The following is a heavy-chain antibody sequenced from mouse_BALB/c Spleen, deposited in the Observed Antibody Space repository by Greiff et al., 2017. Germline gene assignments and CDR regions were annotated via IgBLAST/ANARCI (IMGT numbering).Heavy chain of an antibody. V-gene: IGHV14-4*02. J-gene: IGHJ2*01. CDR2: IDPENGDT. CDR1: GFNIKDYY. Sequence: VHVKQSGAELVRSGASVKLSCTASGFNIKDYYMHWVKQRPEQGLEWIGWIDPENGDTEYAPKFQGKATMTADTSSNTAYLQLSSLTSEDTAVYYCNYGSSWGQGTTLTVSS. D-gene: IGHD1-1*01. CDR3: NYGSS.